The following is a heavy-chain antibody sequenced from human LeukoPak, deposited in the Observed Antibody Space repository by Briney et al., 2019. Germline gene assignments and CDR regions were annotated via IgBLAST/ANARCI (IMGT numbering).Heavy chain of an antibody. V-gene: IGHV1-2*04. D-gene: IGHD1-26*01. CDR3: ARDGGSFSYNMDV. CDR2: INPNSGGT. Sequence: GASVKVSCKASGYTFTGYYMHWGRQAPGQGLEWMGWINPNSGGTNYAQKFQGWVTMTRDTSISTAYMELSRLRSEDTAVYFCARDGGSFSYNMDVWGQGTTVTVSS. CDR1: GYTFTGYY. J-gene: IGHJ6*02.